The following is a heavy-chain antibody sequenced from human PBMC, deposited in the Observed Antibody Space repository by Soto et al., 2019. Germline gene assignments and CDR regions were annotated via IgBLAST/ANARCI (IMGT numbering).Heavy chain of an antibody. D-gene: IGHD6-13*01. CDR3: TGSLYSSTWYAPDY. CDR2: IRSKDYGGTT. CDR1: GFTFGDYG. J-gene: IGHJ4*02. V-gene: IGHV3-49*03. Sequence: GGSLRLSCTASGFTFGDYGMSWFRQAPGKGLEWVAFIRSKDYGGTTEYAASVKGRFTISRDDSKSIAYLQMNSLKTEDTAVYYCTGSLYSSTWYAPDYWGQGALVTVSS.